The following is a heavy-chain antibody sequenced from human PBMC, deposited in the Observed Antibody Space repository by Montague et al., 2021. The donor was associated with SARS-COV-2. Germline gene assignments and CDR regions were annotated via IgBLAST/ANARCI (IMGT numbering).Heavy chain of an antibody. CDR3: ARTRYFGILYYSYGMDV. V-gene: IGHV2-70*01. Sequence: PALVKPTQTLTLTCTFSGFSLSTSGMCVSWIRQLPGKALEWLALIDWDDDKYYSTSLKTRLTISKDTSKNQVVLTVTNMDPVDTATYYCARTRYFGILYYSYGMDVWGQGTTVTVSS. D-gene: IGHD3-9*01. CDR1: GFSLSTSGMC. J-gene: IGHJ6*02. CDR2: IDWDDDK.